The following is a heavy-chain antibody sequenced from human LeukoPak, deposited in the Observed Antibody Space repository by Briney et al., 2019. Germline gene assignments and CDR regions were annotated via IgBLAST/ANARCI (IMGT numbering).Heavy chain of an antibody. V-gene: IGHV3-9*01. J-gene: IGHJ4*02. Sequence: SLRFTCAASAFTIDDYAMHWLRHAPGKGLEGVSGIGWSSGSIGYEVSVKGRFTMSRDNAKNSLYLQMNSLRAEDTALYYCAKGGSGGAHFDYWGQGTLVTVSS. CDR1: AFTIDDYA. D-gene: IGHD3-10*01. CDR3: AKGGSGGAHFDY. CDR2: IGWSSGSI.